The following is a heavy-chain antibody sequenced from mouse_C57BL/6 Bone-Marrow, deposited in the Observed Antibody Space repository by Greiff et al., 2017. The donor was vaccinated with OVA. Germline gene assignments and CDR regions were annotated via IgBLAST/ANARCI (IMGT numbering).Heavy chain of an antibody. J-gene: IGHJ3*01. Sequence: QVQLQQSGAELMKPGASVKLSCKATGYTFTGYWIEWVKQRPGHGLEWIGEILPGSGSTNYNEKVKGKATFTADTSSNTAYMQLSSLTTEDSAIYSCAGPNWDVYAWFAYWGQGTLVTVSA. D-gene: IGHD4-1*01. CDR3: AGPNWDVYAWFAY. CDR2: ILPGSGST. CDR1: GYTFTGYW. V-gene: IGHV1-9*01.